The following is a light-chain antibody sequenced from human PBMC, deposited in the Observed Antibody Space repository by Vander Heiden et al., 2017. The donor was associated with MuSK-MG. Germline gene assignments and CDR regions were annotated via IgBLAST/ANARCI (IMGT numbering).Light chain of an antibody. V-gene: IGLV3-1*01. CDR1: KLGDKY. J-gene: IGLJ2*01. CDR3: QAWDSSTVV. CDR2: QDT. Sequence: SYELTQPPSVSVSPGQTASITCSGDKLGDKYVCWYQQKPGQSPVVVIYQDTKRPSGIPERFSGSNSGNTATLTISGTQAVDEAYYYCQAWDSSTVVFGGGTKLTVL.